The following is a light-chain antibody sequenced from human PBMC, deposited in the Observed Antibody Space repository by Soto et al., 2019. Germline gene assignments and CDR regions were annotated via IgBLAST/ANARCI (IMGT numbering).Light chain of an antibody. CDR1: QSVSSSY. CDR2: GAS. CDR3: QQYSSSPLT. Sequence: EIVLPQSPGTLSLSPGERATLSCRASQSVSSSYVAWYQQKPGQAPRLLIYGASSRATGIPERFSVSGSGTDFTLTISRLEPEDFAVYYCQQYSSSPLTFGGGTKVDIK. J-gene: IGKJ4*01. V-gene: IGKV3-20*01.